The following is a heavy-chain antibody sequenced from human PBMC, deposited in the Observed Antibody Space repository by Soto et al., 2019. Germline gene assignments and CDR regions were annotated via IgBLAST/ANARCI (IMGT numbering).Heavy chain of an antibody. CDR3: ARDICTGPCGGSSYHPFDY. D-gene: IGHD6-6*01. V-gene: IGHV1-18*04. CDR2: ISAYNGNT. J-gene: IGHJ4*02. CDR1: GYTFTSYG. Sequence: QVQLVQSGAEVKKPGASVKVSCKASGYTFTSYGISWVRQAPGQGLEWMGWISAYNGNTNYAQKLQGRVTMTTDTSTSTAYMELRSLRSDDTAVYYCARDICTGPCGGSSYHPFDYWGQGTLVTVSS.